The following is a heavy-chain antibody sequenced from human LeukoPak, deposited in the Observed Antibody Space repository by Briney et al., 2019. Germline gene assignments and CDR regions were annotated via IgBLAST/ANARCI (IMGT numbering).Heavy chain of an antibody. CDR1: GFTFSSYA. CDR3: ARGEDIVVVPAATYYFDY. V-gene: IGHV3-30-3*01. D-gene: IGHD2-2*01. CDR2: ISYDGSNK. J-gene: IGHJ4*02. Sequence: GGSLRLSCAASGFTFSSYAMHWVRQAPGKGLEWEAVISYDGSNKYYAGSVKGRFTISRGNSKNTLYLQMNSLRAEDTAVYYCARGEDIVVVPAATYYFDYWGQGTLVTVSS.